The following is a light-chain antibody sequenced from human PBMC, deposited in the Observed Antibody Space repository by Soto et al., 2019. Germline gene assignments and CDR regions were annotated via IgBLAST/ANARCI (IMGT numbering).Light chain of an antibody. Sequence: DIHLTQSPSFLSASVGDRVTITCRASQGISTYLAWYQQKPGKAPNLLIYAASTLQSGVPSRFTGSGSGTEFTLTISSLQPEDFAIYYCQQLSSYPRTFGPGTKVDVE. CDR3: QQLSSYPRT. V-gene: IGKV1-9*01. CDR2: AAS. J-gene: IGKJ3*01. CDR1: QGISTY.